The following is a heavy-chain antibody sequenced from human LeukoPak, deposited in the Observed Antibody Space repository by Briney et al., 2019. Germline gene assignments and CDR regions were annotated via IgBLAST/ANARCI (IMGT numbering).Heavy chain of an antibody. CDR2: INPNSGGT. V-gene: IGHV1-2*02. Sequence: ASVKVPCKASGYTFTGYYMHWVRQAPGQGLEWMGWINPNSGGTNYAQKFQGRVTMTRDTSISTAYMELSRLRSDDTAVYYCARVLGSYYYGMDVWGQGTTVTVSS. CDR3: ARVLGSYYYGMDV. J-gene: IGHJ6*02. CDR1: GYTFTGYY. D-gene: IGHD7-27*01.